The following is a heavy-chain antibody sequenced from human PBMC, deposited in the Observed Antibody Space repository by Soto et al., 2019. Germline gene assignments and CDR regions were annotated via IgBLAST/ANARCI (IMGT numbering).Heavy chain of an antibody. CDR1: GGTFSSYA. CDR2: IIPIFGTA. V-gene: IGHV1-69*01. J-gene: IGHJ4*02. Sequence: QVQLVQSGAEVKKPGSSVKVSCKASGGTFSSYAISWVRQAPGQGLEWMGGIIPIFGTANYAQKFQGRVTIPGDEPRTTPNRELGSLSWGDGAVYYWGRESFDSGVGGGVFDSGAQGPLFPVP. D-gene: IGHD3-22*01. CDR3: GRESFDSGVGGGVFDS.